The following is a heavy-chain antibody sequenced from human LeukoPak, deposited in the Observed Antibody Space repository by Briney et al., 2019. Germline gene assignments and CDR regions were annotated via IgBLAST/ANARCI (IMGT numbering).Heavy chain of an antibody. CDR2: IYYSGST. V-gene: IGHV4-39*07. CDR1: GGSLSSTSYY. Sequence: PSETLSLTCTVSGGSLSSTSYYWGWLRQPPGKGLEWIGSIYYSGSTYLNPSLKSRVTISVDTSKNQFSLKLSSVTAADAAVYYCARGHNYGRGGFDPWGQGTLVTVSS. D-gene: IGHD5-24*01. CDR3: ARGHNYGRGGFDP. J-gene: IGHJ5*02.